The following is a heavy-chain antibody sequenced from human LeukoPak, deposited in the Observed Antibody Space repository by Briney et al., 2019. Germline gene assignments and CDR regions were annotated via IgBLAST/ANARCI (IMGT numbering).Heavy chain of an antibody. Sequence: ASVKVSCKASGYTFTGYYMHWVRQAPGQGLEWMGRIHHNSGGTNYAQKFQGRVTVTRDTSISTAYMELSRLTSDDTAVYYCARGAETTTNWFDPWGQGTLVTVSS. CDR2: IHHNSGGT. V-gene: IGHV1-2*06. CDR3: ARGAETTTNWFDP. D-gene: IGHD1-7*01. J-gene: IGHJ5*02. CDR1: GYTFTGYY.